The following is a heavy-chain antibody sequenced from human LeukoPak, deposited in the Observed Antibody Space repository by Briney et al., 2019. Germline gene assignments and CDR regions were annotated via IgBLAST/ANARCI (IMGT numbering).Heavy chain of an antibody. Sequence: SETLSLTCAVYGGSFSGYYWSWIRQPPGKGLEWIGEINHSGSTNYNPSLKSRVTISVDTSKNQFSLKLSSVTAADTAVYYCARNDYGDYNGDYWGQGTLVTVSS. CDR1: GGSFSGYY. CDR2: INHSGST. J-gene: IGHJ4*02. CDR3: ARNDYGDYNGDY. D-gene: IGHD4-17*01. V-gene: IGHV4-34*01.